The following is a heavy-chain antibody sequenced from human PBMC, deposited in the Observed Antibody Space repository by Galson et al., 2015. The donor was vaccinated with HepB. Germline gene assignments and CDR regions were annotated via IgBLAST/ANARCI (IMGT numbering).Heavy chain of an antibody. CDR1: GGSISSSSYY. CDR3: ARSSLVVVPAAFWFDP. V-gene: IGHV4-39*01. Sequence: LSLTCTVSGGSISSSSYYWGWIRQPPGKGLEWIGSIYYSGSTYYNPSLKSRVTISVDTSKNQFSLKLSSVTAADTAVYYCARSSLVVVPAAFWFDPWGQGTLVTVSS. D-gene: IGHD2-2*01. CDR2: IYYSGST. J-gene: IGHJ5*02.